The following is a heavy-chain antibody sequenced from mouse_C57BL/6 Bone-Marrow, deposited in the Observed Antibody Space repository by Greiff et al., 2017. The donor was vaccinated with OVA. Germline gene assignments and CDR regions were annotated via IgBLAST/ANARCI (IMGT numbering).Heavy chain of an antibody. CDR2: INPSNGGT. CDR3: TRSRNLLSLAMDD. D-gene: IGHD6-1*01. V-gene: IGHV1-53*01. CDR1: GYTFTSYW. J-gene: IGHJ4*01. Sequence: VQLQQPGTELVKPGASVKLSCKASGYTFTSYWMHWVKQRPGQGLEWIGNINPSNGGTNYNEKFKSKATLTVDKSSSTVYLQLSRLTSEDSAVYCCTRSRNLLSLAMDDWGKGTSVTVSS.